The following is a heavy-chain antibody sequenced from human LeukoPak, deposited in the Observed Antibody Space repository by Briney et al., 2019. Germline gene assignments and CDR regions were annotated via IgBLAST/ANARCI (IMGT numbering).Heavy chain of an antibody. CDR2: ISYDGSNK. V-gene: IGHV3-30-3*02. Sequence: GGSLRLSCAASGFTFSSYAMHWVRQAPGKGLEWVAVISYDGSNKYYADSVKGRFTISRDNSKNTLYLQMNSLRAEDTAVYYCAKWPIVVVPAAKRYNWFDPWGQGTLVTVSS. CDR1: GFTFSSYA. J-gene: IGHJ5*02. D-gene: IGHD2-2*01. CDR3: AKWPIVVVPAAKRYNWFDP.